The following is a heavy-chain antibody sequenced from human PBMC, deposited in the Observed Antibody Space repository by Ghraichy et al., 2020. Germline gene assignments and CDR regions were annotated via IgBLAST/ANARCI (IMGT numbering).Heavy chain of an antibody. D-gene: IGHD5/OR15-5a*01. V-gene: IGHV4-59*08. Sequence: GSLRLSCNVPGDSMKTYYWSWIRQSPGKGLEWLGYNFYYASAKYNPSLEGRATISIDTSKNRFSLRLSSVTAADTAVYYCVRLGLGHYMDVWGKGTTVIVS. CDR1: GDSMKTYY. J-gene: IGHJ6*03. CDR2: NFYYASA. CDR3: VRLGLGHYMDV.